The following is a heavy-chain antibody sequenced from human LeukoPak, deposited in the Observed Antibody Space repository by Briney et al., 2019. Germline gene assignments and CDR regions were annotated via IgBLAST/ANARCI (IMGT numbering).Heavy chain of an antibody. D-gene: IGHD3-10*01. J-gene: IGHJ4*02. CDR2: ISYDGRDQ. V-gene: IGHV3-30-3*01. CDR1: GFSLRGYA. CDR3: ARIGLGVSFGSGFDY. Sequence: GGSLRLSCVATGFSLRGYAMHWVRQAPGKGGLEWVTMISYDGRDQYYADSVKGRFTISRDDSKNTLFLQMNSLRVEDTAMYHCARIGLGVSFGSGFDYWGQGTLVTVTS.